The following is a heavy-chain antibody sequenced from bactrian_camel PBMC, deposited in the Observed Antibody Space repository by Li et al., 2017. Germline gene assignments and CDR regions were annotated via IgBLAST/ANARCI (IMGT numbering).Heavy chain of an antibody. J-gene: IGHJ4*01. V-gene: IGHV3S1*01. CDR2: IDADGTST. Sequence: HVQLVESGGGAVQAGGSLRLSCRYSGDAYSRRCIGWFRQAPGTEREGVAGIDADGTSTTYVESAKGRFTISRDNAKSTMYLQMNSLKAEDTAVYYCAAEVYYWGESFSLCPVSFGHWGRGTQVTVS. D-gene: IGHD3*01. CDR1: GDAYSRRC. CDR3: AAEVYYWGESFSLCPVSFGH.